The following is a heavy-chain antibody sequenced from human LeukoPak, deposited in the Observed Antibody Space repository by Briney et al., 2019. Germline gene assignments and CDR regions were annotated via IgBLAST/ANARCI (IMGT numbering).Heavy chain of an antibody. D-gene: IGHD3-10*01. V-gene: IGHV3-53*01. Sequence: YSGGSTYYADSVKGRFTISRDNAKNSLYLQMNSLRAEDTAVYYCARGGTMVRGAIDYWGQGTLVTVSS. J-gene: IGHJ4*02. CDR2: YSGGST. CDR3: ARGGTMVRGAIDY.